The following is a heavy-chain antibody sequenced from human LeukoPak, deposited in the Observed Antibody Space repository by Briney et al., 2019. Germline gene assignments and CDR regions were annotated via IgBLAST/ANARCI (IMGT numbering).Heavy chain of an antibody. CDR1: GLTFSTYW. J-gene: IGHJ3*02. CDR3: ARNFAEFDI. Sequence: PGGFLRLSCAPSGLTFSTYWMSWVRQAPGKGLEWVANIKQDGNEKYYVDSVKGRFTVSRDNAKNSLYLQMNSLRAEDKAVYYCARNFAEFDIWGQGTMVTVSS. V-gene: IGHV3-7*01. CDR2: IKQDGNEK.